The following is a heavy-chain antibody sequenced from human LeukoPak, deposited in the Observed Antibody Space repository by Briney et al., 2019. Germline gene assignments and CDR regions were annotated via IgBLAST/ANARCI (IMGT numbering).Heavy chain of an antibody. CDR2: ISSSGSTK. CDR1: GFTFSDYY. J-gene: IGHJ5*02. Sequence: GGSLRLSCAASGFTFSDYYMSWIRQAPGKGLERVSYISSSGSTKYYSDSVKGRFTVSRDNAKNSLDLQMNRLRADDTAVYYCARDSTSVGAFDPWGQGALVTVSS. V-gene: IGHV3-11*01. CDR3: ARDSTSVGAFDP.